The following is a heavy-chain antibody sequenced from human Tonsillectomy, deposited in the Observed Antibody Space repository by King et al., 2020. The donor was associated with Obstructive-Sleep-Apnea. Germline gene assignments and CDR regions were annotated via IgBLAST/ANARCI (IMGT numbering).Heavy chain of an antibody. CDR1: GFTFSSYW. J-gene: IGHJ4*02. Sequence: VQLVESGGGLIQPGGSLRLSCAASGFTFSSYWMHWVRQAPGKGLVWVSRINSVGSSTNYADSVKGRFTISRYNAKNTLHLQMNSLRAEDTAVYYCASGACSSTSCYERRDYWGQGTLVTVSS. CDR2: INSVGSST. CDR3: ASGACSSTSCYERRDY. D-gene: IGHD2-2*01. V-gene: IGHV3-74*01.